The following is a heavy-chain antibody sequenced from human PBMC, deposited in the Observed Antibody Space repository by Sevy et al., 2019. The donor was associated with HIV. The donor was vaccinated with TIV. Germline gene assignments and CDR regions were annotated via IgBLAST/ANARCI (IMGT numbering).Heavy chain of an antibody. D-gene: IGHD3-10*01. Sequence: ASVKVSCKASGGTFSSYAISWVRQAPGQGLEWMGGIIPIFGTANYAQKFQGRVTITADESTTTAYMELSSLRSEDTAVYYRARLSGRGSGKKRTYFDYWGQGTLVTVSS. CDR2: IIPIFGTA. CDR1: GGTFSSYA. V-gene: IGHV1-69*13. CDR3: ARLSGRGSGKKRTYFDY. J-gene: IGHJ4*02.